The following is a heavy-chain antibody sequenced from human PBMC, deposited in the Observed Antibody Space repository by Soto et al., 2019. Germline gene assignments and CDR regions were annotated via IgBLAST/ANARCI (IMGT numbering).Heavy chain of an antibody. D-gene: IGHD3-10*01. CDR2: INDSGGST. CDR3: ARRRDASGSYFDS. Sequence: GGSLRLSCAASGFTFSSFAMSWVRQAPGKGLEWVSGINDSGGSTYSADSVKGRFTISRDNSKNTLYLQMNSLRADDTAVYYCARRRDASGSYFDSWSQGTMVTVSP. J-gene: IGHJ4*02. V-gene: IGHV3-23*01. CDR1: GFTFSSFA.